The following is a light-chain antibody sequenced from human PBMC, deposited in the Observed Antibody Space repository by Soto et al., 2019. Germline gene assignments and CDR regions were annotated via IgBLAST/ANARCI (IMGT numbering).Light chain of an antibody. CDR2: DNS. J-gene: IGLJ2*01. Sequence: QSVLTQPPSVSGAPGQRVTISCTGSSSNIGAGYDVHWYQQRPGTAPKLLIYDNSNRPSGVPDRFSGSKSGISASLAITGLQAEDEADYYCHSYDSSLSHGVFGGGTKLTVL. CDR1: SSNIGAGYD. V-gene: IGLV1-40*01. CDR3: HSYDSSLSHGV.